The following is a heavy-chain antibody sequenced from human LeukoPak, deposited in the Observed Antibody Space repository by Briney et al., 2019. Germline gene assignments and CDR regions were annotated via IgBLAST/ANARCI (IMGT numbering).Heavy chain of an antibody. CDR1: GGSISSGDYY. CDR2: IYYSGST. CDR3: ARTLGEDIVVVPAAFALDAFDI. V-gene: IGHV4-30-4*08. J-gene: IGHJ3*02. Sequence: PSETLSLTCTVSGGSISSGDYYWSWIRQPPGKGLEWIGYIYYSGSTYYNPSLKSRVTISVDTSKNQFSLKLSSVTAADTAVYYCARTLGEDIVVVPAAFALDAFDIWGQGTMVTVSS. D-gene: IGHD2-2*01.